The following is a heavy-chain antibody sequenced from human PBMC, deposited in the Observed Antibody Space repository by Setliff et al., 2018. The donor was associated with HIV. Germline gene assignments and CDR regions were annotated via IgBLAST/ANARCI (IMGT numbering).Heavy chain of an antibody. CDR1: GGSISTGVYY. V-gene: IGHV4-61*02. D-gene: IGHD1-7*01. CDR3: AKRAVQDGTVTSSNWFES. J-gene: IGHJ5*01. CDR2: ISASGST. Sequence: SETLSLTCTVSGGSISTGVYYWSWIRQPADKALEWIGRISASGSTNYNPSLESRVTLSIDTSNNQFSLKLTSVTAADTAVYYCAKRAVQDGTVTSSNWFESWGQGTLVTVSS.